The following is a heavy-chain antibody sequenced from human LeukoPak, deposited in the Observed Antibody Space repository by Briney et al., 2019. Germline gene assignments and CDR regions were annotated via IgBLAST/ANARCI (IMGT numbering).Heavy chain of an antibody. CDR2: INPSGGST. CDR1: GYTFTSYY. CDR3: ARGVVRYYGSGEKNWFDP. Sequence: ASVKVSCKASGYTFTSYYMEWVRQAPGQGLEWMGIINPSGGSTTYAQKFQGRVTMTRDTSTSTVYMELSSLRSEDTAVYYCARGVVRYYGSGEKNWFDPWGQGTLVTVSS. J-gene: IGHJ5*02. D-gene: IGHD3-10*01. V-gene: IGHV1-46*01.